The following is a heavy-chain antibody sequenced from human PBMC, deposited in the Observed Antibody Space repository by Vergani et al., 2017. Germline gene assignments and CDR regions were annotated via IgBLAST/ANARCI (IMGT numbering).Heavy chain of an antibody. CDR3: ARDRDMAVAGHMGHWYFDL. J-gene: IGHJ2*01. CDR1: GGTFSSYA. CDR2: IIPIFGIA. D-gene: IGHD6-19*01. V-gene: IGHV1-69*17. Sequence: QVQLVQSGAEVKKPGSSVKVSCKASGGTFSSYAISWVRQAPGQGLEWMGGIIPIFGIANYAQKFQGRVTITADKSTSTAYMELSSLRSEDTAVYYCARDRDMAVAGHMGHWYFDLGGRGTLVTVSS.